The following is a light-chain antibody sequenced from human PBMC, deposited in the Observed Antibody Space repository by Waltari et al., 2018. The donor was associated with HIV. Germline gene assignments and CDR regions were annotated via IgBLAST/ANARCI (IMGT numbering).Light chain of an antibody. V-gene: IGLV1-47*01. CDR2: RTN. J-gene: IGLJ3*02. CDR1: SSNIGSNY. CDR3: AAWDDGLSGPV. Sequence: QSVLTQPPSASGTPGQRVTISCSGSSSNIGSNYVYWYQQLPGTAPKLLIYRTNQRPAGVPDRFSGYKSGTSASLAITGLRSEDEADYYCAAWDDGLSGPVFGGGTKLTVL.